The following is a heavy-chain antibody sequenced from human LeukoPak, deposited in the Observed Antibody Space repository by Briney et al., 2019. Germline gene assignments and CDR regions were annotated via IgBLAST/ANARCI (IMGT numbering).Heavy chain of an antibody. J-gene: IGHJ3*02. D-gene: IGHD6-13*01. CDR3: ARVHSSSWSHDAFDI. Sequence: GASVKVSCKASGGTYRSYAISWVRQAPGQGLEWMGWINPNSGGTNYAQKFQGRVTMTRDTSISTAYMELSRLRSDDTAVYYCARVHSSSWSHDAFDIWGQGTMVTVSS. CDR1: GGTYRSYA. CDR2: INPNSGGT. V-gene: IGHV1-2*02.